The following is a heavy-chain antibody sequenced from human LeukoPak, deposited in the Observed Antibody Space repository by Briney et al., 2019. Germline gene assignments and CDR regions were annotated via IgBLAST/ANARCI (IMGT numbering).Heavy chain of an antibody. CDR1: GGSISSSNW. V-gene: IGHV4-4*02. CDR3: ARERYCSGGSCYSPHDDFDI. CDR2: IYDSGST. D-gene: IGHD2-15*01. J-gene: IGHJ3*02. Sequence: SETLSLTCAVSGGSISSSNWWSWVRQPPGKGLEWIGEIYDSGSTNYNPSLKSRVTISVDKSKNQFSLKLSSVTAADTAVYYCARERYCSGGSCYSPHDDFDIWGQGTMVTVSS.